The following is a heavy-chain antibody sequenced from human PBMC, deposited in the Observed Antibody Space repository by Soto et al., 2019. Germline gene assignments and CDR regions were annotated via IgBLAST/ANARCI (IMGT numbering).Heavy chain of an antibody. V-gene: IGHV3-48*02. CDR2: ISSSSNII. D-gene: IGHD6-19*01. CDR3: ARDGRGVAGASRSFET. CDR1: GFSFSSFG. J-gene: IGHJ3*02. Sequence: PGRSLGLSCPACGFSFSSFGMNWVRQAPGKGLEWLSYISSSSNIIYYADSVKGRFTISRDNAKNSLYLQMNSLRDEDTAVYYCARDGRGVAGASRSFETWGQGTMVTVSS.